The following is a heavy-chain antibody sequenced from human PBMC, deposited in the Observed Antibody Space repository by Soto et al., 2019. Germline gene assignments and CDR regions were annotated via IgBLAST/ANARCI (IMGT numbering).Heavy chain of an antibody. CDR1: GFTFSSYG. Sequence: QVQLVESGGGVVQPGRSLRLSCAASGFTFSSYGMHWVRQAPGKGLEWVAVISYDGSNKYYADSVKGRFTISRDNSKNTLYLQMNSLRAEDTAVYYCAKVIVPNYYYYGMDVWGQGNTVTVSS. CDR3: AKVIVPNYYYYGMDV. CDR2: ISYDGSNK. D-gene: IGHD3-22*01. J-gene: IGHJ6*02. V-gene: IGHV3-30*18.